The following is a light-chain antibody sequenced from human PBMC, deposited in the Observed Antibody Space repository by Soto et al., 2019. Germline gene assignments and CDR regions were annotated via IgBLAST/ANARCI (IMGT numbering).Light chain of an antibody. CDR2: DTS. J-gene: IGKJ4*01. V-gene: IGKV3-11*01. CDR3: QERENWPAIT. CDR1: QSVGKF. Sequence: EVVLTQSPATLSLSPGQRATLSCRASQSVGKFLSWYQQKPGQAPRLLIYDTSNRATGIPARFSGSGSGTDFTLTISSLEPGDFAVYFCQERENWPAITFGGGTKVDIK.